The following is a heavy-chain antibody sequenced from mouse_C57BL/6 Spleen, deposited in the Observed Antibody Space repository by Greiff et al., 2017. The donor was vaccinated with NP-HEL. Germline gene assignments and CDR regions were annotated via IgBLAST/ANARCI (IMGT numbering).Heavy chain of an antibody. CDR3: SKGHYYYGSSDDFDY. V-gene: IGHV1-4*01. CDR1: GYTFTSYT. CDR2: INPSSGYT. D-gene: IGHD1-1*01. Sequence: VQLQQSGAELARPGASVKMSCKASGYTFTSYTMHWVKQRPGQGLEWIGYINPSSGYTKYNQKFKDKATLTADKSSSPAYMQLSILTSDDSAVYYYSKGHYYYGSSDDFDYWGQGTTLTVSS. J-gene: IGHJ2*01.